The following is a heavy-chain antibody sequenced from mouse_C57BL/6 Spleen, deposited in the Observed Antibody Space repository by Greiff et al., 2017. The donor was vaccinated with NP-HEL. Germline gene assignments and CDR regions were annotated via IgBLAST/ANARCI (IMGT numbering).Heavy chain of an antibody. J-gene: IGHJ2*01. V-gene: IGHV1-64*01. CDR1: GYTFTSYW. CDR3: ARSDHYYGSSPYYFDY. CDR2: IHPNSGST. Sequence: QVQLQQSGAELVKPGASVKLSCKASGYTFTSYWMHWVKQRPGQGLEWIGMIHPNSGSTNYNEKFKSKATLTVDKSSSTAYMQLSSLTSEDSAVYYCARSDHYYGSSPYYFDYWGQGTTLTVSS. D-gene: IGHD1-1*01.